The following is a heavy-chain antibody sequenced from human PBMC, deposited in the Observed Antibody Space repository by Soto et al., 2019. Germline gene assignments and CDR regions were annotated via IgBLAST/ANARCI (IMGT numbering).Heavy chain of an antibody. CDR2: ISWNSGSI. CDR1: GFTFDDYA. V-gene: IGHV3-9*01. CDR3: AVAATPSAFDI. Sequence: GGSLRLSCAASGFTFDDYAMHRVRQAPGKGLEWVSGISWNSGSIGYADSVKGRFTISRDNAKNSLYLQMNSLRAQDTALYYCAVAATPSAFDIWGQGTMVTVSS. D-gene: IGHD2-15*01. J-gene: IGHJ3*02.